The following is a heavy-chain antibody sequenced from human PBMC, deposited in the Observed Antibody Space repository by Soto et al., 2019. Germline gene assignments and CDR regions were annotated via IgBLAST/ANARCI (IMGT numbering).Heavy chain of an antibody. CDR1: GGSFSGYY. V-gene: IGHV4-34*01. CDR2: INHSGST. Sequence: QVQLQQWGAGLLKPSETLSLTCAVYGGSFSGYYWSWIRQPPGKGLEWIGEINHSGSTNYNPSLKSRVTISVDTSKNQFALKLSSGTAADTAVYYCAGFSSTSGDYWGQGTLVTVSS. CDR3: AGFSSTSGDY. D-gene: IGHD2-2*01. J-gene: IGHJ4*02.